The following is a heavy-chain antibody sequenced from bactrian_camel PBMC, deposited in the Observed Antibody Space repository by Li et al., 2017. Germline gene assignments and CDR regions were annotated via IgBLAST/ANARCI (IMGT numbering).Heavy chain of an antibody. CDR2: SSSGALSL. D-gene: IGHD1*01. V-gene: IGHV3S35*01. CDR3: VKPNPDARGGFDH. Sequence: VQLVESGGGLVQPGGSLRLSCAASGVTFSSYAMSWVRQAPGKGLEWVSSSSSGALSLVHADSVKGRFTISRDNAKNTVYLLMNSLKPEDTAVYYCVKPNPDARGGFDHWGQGTQVTVS. J-gene: IGHJ4*01. CDR1: GVTFSSYA.